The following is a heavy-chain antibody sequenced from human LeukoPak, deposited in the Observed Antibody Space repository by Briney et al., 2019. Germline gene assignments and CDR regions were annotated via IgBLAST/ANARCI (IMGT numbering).Heavy chain of an antibody. CDR3: ARGAARMVEMDTISFEY. V-gene: IGHV3-30*04. CDR2: ISFDGSNK. J-gene: IGHJ4*02. CDR1: GFTFRSYA. Sequence: GGSLRLSCAASGFTFRSYAMHWVCHAPGKGLEWVAVISFDGSNKYYADSVKGRFTIYRENSKNTLYLQMNSLRAEDTAVYYCARGAARMVEMDTISFEYWGQGTLVTVSS. D-gene: IGHD5-24*01.